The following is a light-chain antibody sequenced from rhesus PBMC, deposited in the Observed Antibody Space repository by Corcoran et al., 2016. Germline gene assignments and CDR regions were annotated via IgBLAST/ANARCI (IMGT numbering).Light chain of an antibody. Sequence: DIQMTQSPSSLSASVGDRVTITYRASQGISTYLNWYQQKPGKAPKRLIYAASSLESGVPSRFSGSGSGTDFTLTISSLQPEDFATYYCLQYNSDPFTFGPGTKLDIK. J-gene: IGKJ3*01. V-gene: IGKV1-43*02. CDR1: QGISTY. CDR2: AAS. CDR3: LQYNSDPFT.